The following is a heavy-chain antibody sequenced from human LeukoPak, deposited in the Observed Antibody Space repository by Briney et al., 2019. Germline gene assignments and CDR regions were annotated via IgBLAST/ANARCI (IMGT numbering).Heavy chain of an antibody. V-gene: IGHV4-59*08. CDR3: ARQKYYDSSGYYGLSAFDI. CDR2: IYYSGST. CDR1: GGSISSYY. J-gene: IGHJ3*02. Sequence: SETLSLTCTVSGGSISSYYWSWIRQSPGKGLEWIGYIYYSGSTNYNPSLKSRVTISVDTSKNQFSLKLSSVTAADTAVYYCARQKYYDSSGYYGLSAFDIWGQGTMVTVSS. D-gene: IGHD3-22*01.